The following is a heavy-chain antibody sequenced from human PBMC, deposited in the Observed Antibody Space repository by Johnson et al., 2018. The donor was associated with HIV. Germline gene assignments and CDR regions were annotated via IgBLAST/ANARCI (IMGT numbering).Heavy chain of an antibody. D-gene: IGHD3-16*01. J-gene: IGHJ3*02. CDR2: ISYDGSNK. Sequence: QVQLVESGGGVVQPGRSLRLSCAASGFTFSSYAMHWVRQAPGKGLEWVAVISYDGSNKYHADSVKGRFIISRDNSKNTLYLQMNSLRAEDTAVYYCAKGGANDAFDIWGQGTMVTVSS. CDR1: GFTFSSYA. CDR3: AKGGANDAFDI. V-gene: IGHV3-30-3*01.